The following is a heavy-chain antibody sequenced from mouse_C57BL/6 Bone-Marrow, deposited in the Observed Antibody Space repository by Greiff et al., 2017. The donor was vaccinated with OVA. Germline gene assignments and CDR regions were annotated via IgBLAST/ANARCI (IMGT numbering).Heavy chain of an antibody. CDR1: GFTFSNYW. V-gene: IGHV6-3*01. J-gene: IGHJ4*01. CDR2: IRLKSDNYAT. Sequence: EVKVEESGGGLVQPGGSMKLSCVASGFTFSNYWMNWVRQSPEKGLEWVAQIRLKSDNYATHYAESVTGRFTISRDDSKSSVYLQMNNLRAEDTGIYYCTGGTPGAMDYWGQGTSVTVSS. CDR3: TGGTPGAMDY.